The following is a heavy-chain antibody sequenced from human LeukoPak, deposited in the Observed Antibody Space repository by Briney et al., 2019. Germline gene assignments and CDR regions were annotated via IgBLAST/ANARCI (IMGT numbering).Heavy chain of an antibody. Sequence: GRSLRLSCAASGFTFSSYGMHWVRQDPGKGLEWVAVIWYDGSNQYYADCVKVRFTISRDNSKNTLDLQMSSLRAEDTALYYCAKAMYRTTLAGALVYWGQGTLVTVSS. V-gene: IGHV3-33*06. CDR2: IWYDGSNQ. D-gene: IGHD1-26*01. CDR1: GFTFSSYG. CDR3: AKAMYRTTLAGALVY. J-gene: IGHJ4*02.